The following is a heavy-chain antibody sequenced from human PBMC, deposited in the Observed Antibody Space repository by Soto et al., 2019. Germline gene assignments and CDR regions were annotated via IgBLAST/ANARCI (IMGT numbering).Heavy chain of an antibody. CDR3: AKGGVLCDWFDP. V-gene: IGHV3-23*01. CDR1: GFTFSTCA. CDR2: ISGSGGST. Sequence: GGSLRLSCVASGFTFSTCAMSWVRQAPGKGLKWVSAISGSGGSTYYADSVKGRFTISRDSFKNTLYLQMNSLRAEDTAVYYWAKGGVLCDWFDPWGQRTLVTVSS. D-gene: IGHD3-10*01. J-gene: IGHJ5*02.